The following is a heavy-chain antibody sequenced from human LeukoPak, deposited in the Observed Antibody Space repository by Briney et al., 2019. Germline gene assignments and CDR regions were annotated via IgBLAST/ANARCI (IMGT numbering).Heavy chain of an antibody. CDR2: IIPIFGTA. CDR3: AMGYSSSSFSYYFDY. Sequence: ASVKVSCKASGGTFSIYAISWVRQAPGQGLEWMGGIIPIFGTANYAQKFQGRVTITTDESTSTAYMGLSSLRSEDTAVYYCAMGYSSSSFSYYFDYWGQGTLVTVSS. CDR1: GGTFSIYA. J-gene: IGHJ4*02. V-gene: IGHV1-69*05. D-gene: IGHD6-6*01.